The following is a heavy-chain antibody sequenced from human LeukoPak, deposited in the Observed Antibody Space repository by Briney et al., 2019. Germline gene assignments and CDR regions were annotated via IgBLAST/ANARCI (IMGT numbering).Heavy chain of an antibody. CDR1: GFTFSSYA. V-gene: IGHV3-74*01. D-gene: IGHD3-9*01. Sequence: GGFLRLSCAASGFTFSSYAMSWVRQAPGKGLVWVTRMNSDGSATYYADSVQGRFTISRDDAKNTLYLQMNRLRAEDMAMYFCEKGPNYFAPWGKGTLVTVSS. J-gene: IGHJ5*02. CDR2: MNSDGSAT. CDR3: EKGPNYFAP.